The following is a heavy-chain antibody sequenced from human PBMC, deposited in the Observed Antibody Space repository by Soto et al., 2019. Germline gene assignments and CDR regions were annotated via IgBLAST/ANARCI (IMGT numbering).Heavy chain of an antibody. Sequence: QVQLQESGPGLVKPSQTLSLTCTVSGGSISSGGYYWSWIRQHPGKGLEWIGYIYYSGSTYYNPSLKSRVTISVDTSKNQFSLKLSSVTAADTAVYYCARHKTFYDFWSGYSGDAFDIWGQGTMVTVSS. D-gene: IGHD3-3*01. CDR1: GGSISSGGYY. CDR2: IYYSGST. V-gene: IGHV4-31*03. CDR3: ARHKTFYDFWSGYSGDAFDI. J-gene: IGHJ3*02.